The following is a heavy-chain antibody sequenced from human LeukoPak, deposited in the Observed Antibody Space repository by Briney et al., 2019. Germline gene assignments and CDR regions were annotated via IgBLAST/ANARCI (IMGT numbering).Heavy chain of an antibody. V-gene: IGHV3-23*01. CDR3: AKVSKTTVKIGNYFDY. D-gene: IGHD4-11*01. J-gene: IGHJ4*02. Sequence: PGGSLRLSCAASGFTFSSYAMSWVRQAPGKGLEWVSAIGGSGGSTYYADSVKGRFTISRDNSKNTLFLQMNSQRAEDTAVYYCAKVSKTTVKIGNYFDYWGQGTLVTVSS. CDR2: IGGSGGST. CDR1: GFTFSSYA.